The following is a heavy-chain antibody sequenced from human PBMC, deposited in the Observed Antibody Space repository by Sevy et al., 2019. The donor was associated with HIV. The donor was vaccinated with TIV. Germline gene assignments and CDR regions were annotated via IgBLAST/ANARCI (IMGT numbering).Heavy chain of an antibody. V-gene: IGHV3-48*03. CDR2: ISSSGSLI. Sequence: GGSLRLSCAASEFTFSSYEMNWVRQAPGKGLEWVSYISSSGSLIYYADSVKGRFTISRDNAKNSLYLQMNSLRAEDTAVYHCAGGVVIGTTFDYWGQGTLVTVSS. CDR3: AGGVVIGTTFDY. CDR1: EFTFSSYE. D-gene: IGHD3-22*01. J-gene: IGHJ4*02.